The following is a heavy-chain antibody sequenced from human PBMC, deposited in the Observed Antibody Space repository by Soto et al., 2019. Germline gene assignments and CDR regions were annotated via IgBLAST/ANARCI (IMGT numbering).Heavy chain of an antibody. CDR3: ARDPPLHTIFGVVLGAFDI. CDR2: ISAYNGNT. CDR1: GYTFTSYG. V-gene: IGHV1-18*01. Sequence: QVQLVQSGAEVKKPGASVKVSCKASGYTFTSYGISWVRQAPGQGLEWMGWISAYNGNTNYAQKLQGRVTMTTDTSTSTAYMELRSLRSDDTAVYYCARDPPLHTIFGVVLGAFDIWGQGTMVTVSS. D-gene: IGHD3-3*01. J-gene: IGHJ3*02.